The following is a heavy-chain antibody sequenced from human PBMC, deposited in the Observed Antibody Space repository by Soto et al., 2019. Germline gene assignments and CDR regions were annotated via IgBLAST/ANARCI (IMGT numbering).Heavy chain of an antibody. D-gene: IGHD3-22*01. CDR3: ARETRYDISGYYYEGFDY. CDR2: INSDGSST. Sequence: EVQLVESGGGLVQPGGSLRLSCAASGFTFSNYWMHWVRQAPGKGLVWVSRINSDGSSTSYADFVKGRITISRDNAKNSLSLQMTSLRAEDTAVYYCARETRYDISGYYYEGFDYWGQGTLVTVSS. CDR1: GFTFSNYW. V-gene: IGHV3-74*01. J-gene: IGHJ4*02.